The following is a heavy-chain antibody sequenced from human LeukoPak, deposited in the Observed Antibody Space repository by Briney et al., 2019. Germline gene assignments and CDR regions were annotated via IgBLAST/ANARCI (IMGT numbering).Heavy chain of an antibody. V-gene: IGHV3-30-3*01. CDR2: ISYDGSNK. J-gene: IGHJ4*02. CDR1: GFTFSSYA. D-gene: IGHD3-10*01. CDR3: ATSYYYGSAVL. Sequence: GGSLRLSCAASGFTFSSYAMHWVRQAPGKGLEWVAVISYDGSNKYYADSAKGRFTISRDNSKNTLYLQMNSLRAEDTAVYYCATSYYYGSAVLWGQGTLVTVSS.